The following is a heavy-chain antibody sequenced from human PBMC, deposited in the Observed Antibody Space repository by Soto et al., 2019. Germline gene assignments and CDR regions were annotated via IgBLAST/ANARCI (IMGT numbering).Heavy chain of an antibody. CDR3: PRAPTPYSSSSHHYYYYYMDV. J-gene: IGHJ6*03. D-gene: IGHD6-6*01. CDR2: IWYDGSNK. V-gene: IGHV3-33*01. Sequence: QVQLVESGGGVVQPGRSLRLSCAASGFTFSSYGMHWVRQAPGKGLEWVAVIWYDGSNKYYADSVKGRFTISRDNSKNTLYLHMNSLRAEDTAVYYCPRAPTPYSSSSHHYYYYYMDVWGNGTTVTVSS. CDR1: GFTFSSYG.